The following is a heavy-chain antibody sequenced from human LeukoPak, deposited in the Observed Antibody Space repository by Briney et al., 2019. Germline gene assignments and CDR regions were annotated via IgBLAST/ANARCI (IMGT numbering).Heavy chain of an antibody. CDR1: GFTVSSNY. Sequence: HAGGSLRLSCAASGFTVSSNYMSWVRQAPGKGLEWVSVIYSGGSTYYADSVKGRFTISRDNSKNTLFLQMNSLRAEDTAVYYCAREAAVAGTKYYYYMDVWGKGTTVTVSS. CDR3: AREAAVAGTKYYYYMDV. V-gene: IGHV3-53*01. CDR2: IYSGGST. J-gene: IGHJ6*03. D-gene: IGHD6-19*01.